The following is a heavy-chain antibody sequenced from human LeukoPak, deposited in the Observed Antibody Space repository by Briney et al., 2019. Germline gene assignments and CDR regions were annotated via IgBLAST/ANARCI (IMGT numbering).Heavy chain of an antibody. CDR3: AKAYPPQYGPLGAFDI. Sequence: GGSLRLSCAASGFTFSSYAMSWVRQAPGKGLEWVSAISGSGGSTYYADSVKGRFTISRDNSKNTLYLQMNSLRAEDTAVYYCAKAYPPQYGPLGAFDIWGQGTMVTVSS. D-gene: IGHD2-2*01. J-gene: IGHJ3*02. CDR2: ISGSGGST. V-gene: IGHV3-23*01. CDR1: GFTFSSYA.